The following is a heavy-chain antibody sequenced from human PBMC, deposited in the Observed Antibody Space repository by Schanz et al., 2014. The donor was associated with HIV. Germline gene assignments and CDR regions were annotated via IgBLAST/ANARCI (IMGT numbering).Heavy chain of an antibody. CDR1: GFTFDDYA. D-gene: IGHD3-16*01. J-gene: IGHJ3*02. CDR2: ISWKSDSI. CDR3: AKEMVSRYYGDAFNI. Sequence: EVQLVESGGGLVQPGRSLRLSCAASGFTFDDYAMHWVRQAPGKGLEWVSGISWKSDSIGYADSVKGRFTISRDNAKNTRYLQMNSLRAEDTALYYCAKEMVSRYYGDAFNIWGQGTMVTVSS. V-gene: IGHV3-9*01.